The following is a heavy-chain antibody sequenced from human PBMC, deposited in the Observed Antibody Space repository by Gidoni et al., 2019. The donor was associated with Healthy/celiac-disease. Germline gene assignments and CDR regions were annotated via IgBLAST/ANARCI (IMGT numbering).Heavy chain of an antibody. CDR3: ATAVAGRGNWFDP. J-gene: IGHJ5*02. CDR1: GYSISRGYY. CDR2: IYHSGST. D-gene: IGHD6-19*01. V-gene: IGHV4-38-2*02. Sequence: QVQLQESGPGLVKPSETLSLTCTVSGYSISRGYYWGWIRQPPGKGLEWIGSIYHSGSTSYNPSLKSRVTISVDTSKNQFSLKLSSVTAADTAVYYCATAVAGRGNWFDPWGQGTLVTVSS.